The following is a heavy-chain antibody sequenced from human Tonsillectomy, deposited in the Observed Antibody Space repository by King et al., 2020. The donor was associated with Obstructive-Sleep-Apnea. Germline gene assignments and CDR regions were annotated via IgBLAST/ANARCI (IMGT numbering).Heavy chain of an antibody. J-gene: IGHJ6*02. CDR2: ISDDGSNK. CDR3: ARKHRHCSGGSCYGMDV. D-gene: IGHD2-15*01. Sequence: QVQLVESGGGVVQPGRSLRLSCAASGFTFSSYAMHWVRQAPGKGLEWVAVISDDGSNKYYADSVKGRFTISRDNSKNTLYLQMNSLRAEDTAVYYCARKHRHCSGGSCYGMDVWGQGTTVTVSS. CDR1: GFTFSSYA. V-gene: IGHV3-30*04.